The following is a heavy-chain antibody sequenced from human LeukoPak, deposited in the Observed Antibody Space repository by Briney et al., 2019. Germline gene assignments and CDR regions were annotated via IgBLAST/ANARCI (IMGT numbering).Heavy chain of an antibody. CDR2: ISGSGGST. CDR3: AKESRIAARPSKYFQH. J-gene: IGHJ1*01. CDR1: GFTFSSYA. D-gene: IGHD6-6*01. Sequence: GGSLRLSCAASGFTFSSYAMSWVRQAPGKGLEWVSAISGSGGSTYYADSVKGRFTISRDNSKNTLYLQMNSLRAEDTAVYYCAKESRIAARPSKYFQHWGQGTLVTVSS. V-gene: IGHV3-23*01.